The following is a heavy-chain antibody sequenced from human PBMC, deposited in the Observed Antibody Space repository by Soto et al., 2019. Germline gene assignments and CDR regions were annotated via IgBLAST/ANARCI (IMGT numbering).Heavy chain of an antibody. D-gene: IGHD6-19*01. Sequence: NPSETLSLTCTVSGGSISSYYWSWIRQPPGKGLEWIGYIYYSGSTNYNPSLKSRVTISVDTSKNQFSLKLSSVTAADTAVYYCARWALAPYSSGSYYYYGMDVWGQGTTVTVSS. CDR3: ARWALAPYSSGSYYYYGMDV. CDR2: IYYSGST. J-gene: IGHJ6*02. V-gene: IGHV4-59*01. CDR1: GGSISSYY.